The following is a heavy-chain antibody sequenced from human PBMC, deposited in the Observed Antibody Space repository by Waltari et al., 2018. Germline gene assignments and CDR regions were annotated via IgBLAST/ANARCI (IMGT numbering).Heavy chain of an antibody. J-gene: IGHJ4*02. CDR2: INHSGRT. V-gene: IGHV4-34*01. CDR3: ARGPRPKYGSGSYYRTFMYYFDY. Sequence: QVQLQQWGAGLLKPSETLSLTCAVYGGSFSGYYWSWIRQPPGKGLEWIGEINHSGRTNYNPALKSRVTISVDTSKNQFSLKLSSVTAADTAVYYCARGPRPKYGSGSYYRTFMYYFDYWGQGTLVTVSS. D-gene: IGHD3-10*01. CDR1: GGSFSGYY.